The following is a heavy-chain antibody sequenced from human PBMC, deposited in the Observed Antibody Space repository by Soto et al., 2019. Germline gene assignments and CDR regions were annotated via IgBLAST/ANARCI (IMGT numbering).Heavy chain of an antibody. V-gene: IGHV4-38-2*01. D-gene: IGHD1-26*01. J-gene: IGHJ6*02. CDR3: AGALYYYGMDV. Sequence: SETLSLTCGVSGYSINSGYYWGWIRQPPGKGLEWIGSIYHSGSTYYNPSLNSRVTISLDTSENQFSLKLTSVTAADTAVYYCAGALYYYGMDVWGQGTTVTVSS. CDR1: GYSINSGYY. CDR2: IYHSGST.